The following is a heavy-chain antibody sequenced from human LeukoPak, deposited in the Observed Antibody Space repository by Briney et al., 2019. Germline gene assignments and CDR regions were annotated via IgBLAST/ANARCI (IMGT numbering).Heavy chain of an antibody. Sequence: GGSLRLSCAASGFTFSSYWMHWVRQAPGKGLVWVSRIKGDGSSTTYADSVKGRFTISRDNAKNTLYLQMNSLRAEDTAVYYCTRRAAALDAFDIWGQGTMVTVSS. CDR2: IKGDGSST. J-gene: IGHJ3*02. D-gene: IGHD6-13*01. CDR3: TRRAAALDAFDI. V-gene: IGHV3-74*01. CDR1: GFTFSSYW.